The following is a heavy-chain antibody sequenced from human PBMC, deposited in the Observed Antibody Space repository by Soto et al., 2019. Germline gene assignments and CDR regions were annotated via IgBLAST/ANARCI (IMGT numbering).Heavy chain of an antibody. D-gene: IGHD2-2*01. CDR1: SAPVSSTTYT. Sequence: SETLSLTCTVSSAPVSSTTYTWGWIRQPPGKGLEWVASVYYGGRSYYNPSLNSRVTISVDTSKNQSSLKMSSVTAADTAVYYCARVPDRWGQGTLVTVSS. V-gene: IGHV4-39*07. CDR3: ARVPDR. J-gene: IGHJ5*02. CDR2: VYYGGRS.